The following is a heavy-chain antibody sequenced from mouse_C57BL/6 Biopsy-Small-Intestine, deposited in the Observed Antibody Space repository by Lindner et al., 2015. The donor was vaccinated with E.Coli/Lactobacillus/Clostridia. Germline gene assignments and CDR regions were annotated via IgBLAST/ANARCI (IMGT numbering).Heavy chain of an antibody. V-gene: IGHV1-22*01. CDR1: GYTFTDYN. D-gene: IGHD2-5*01. J-gene: IGHJ3*01. Sequence: VQLQESGPELVKPGASVKMSCKTSGYTFTDYNMHWVKQSHGQSLEWIGYINPNSGGTSYNQKFKGKATLTVNKSSNIVNMEFRSLTSEDSAVYYCARGNYTNKAWFAYWGQGTLVTVSA. CDR3: ARGNYTNKAWFAY. CDR2: INPNSGGT.